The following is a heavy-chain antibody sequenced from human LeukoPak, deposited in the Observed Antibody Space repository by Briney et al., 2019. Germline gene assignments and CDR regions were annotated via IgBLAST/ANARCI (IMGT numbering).Heavy chain of an antibody. CDR3: ARGDSSGWHYFDY. J-gene: IGHJ4*02. D-gene: IGHD6-19*01. CDR1: GGSISSSNW. Sequence: SETLSLTCAVSGGSISSSNWWSWVRQPPGRGLEWIGEIYHSGSTNYNPSLKSRVTIPVDKSKNQFSLKLSSVTAADTAVYYCARGDSSGWHYFDYWGQGTLVTVSS. V-gene: IGHV4-4*02. CDR2: IYHSGST.